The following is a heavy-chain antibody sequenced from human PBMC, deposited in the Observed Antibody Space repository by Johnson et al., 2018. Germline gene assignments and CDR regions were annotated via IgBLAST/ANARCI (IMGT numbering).Heavy chain of an antibody. D-gene: IGHD1-26*01. CDR3: AGSYKGSDYYGMDV. V-gene: IGHV3-72*01. Sequence: VQLVQSGGDLVQPGGSLRLSCAASGFTLSDHYMDLVRQAPGKGLEWVGRTRKKAYSYPTEYAAYGEGRFTISRDDSKNSLYLQMNSLKTEDTAVYYCAGSYKGSDYYGMDVWGQGTTVTVSS. J-gene: IGHJ6*02. CDR2: TRKKAYSYPT. CDR1: GFTLSDHY.